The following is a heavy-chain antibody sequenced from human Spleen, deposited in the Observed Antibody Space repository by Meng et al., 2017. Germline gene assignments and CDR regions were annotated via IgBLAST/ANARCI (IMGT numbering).Heavy chain of an antibody. J-gene: IGHJ4*02. D-gene: IGHD3-22*01. CDR1: GFTFSNYA. CDR2: IRSSSSFV. V-gene: IGHV3-21*04. CDR3: LIDHDSSAYSFKL. Sequence: GGSLRLSCVVSGFTFSNYAMNWVRQAPGKGLEWVASIRSSSSFVYYADSLKGRFTISRDNSKDTLFLQMNTLSAEDTALYHCLIDHDSSAYSFKLWGQGTVVTVSS.